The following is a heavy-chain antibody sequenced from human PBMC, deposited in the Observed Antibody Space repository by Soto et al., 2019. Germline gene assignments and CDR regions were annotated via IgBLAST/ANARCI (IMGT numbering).Heavy chain of an antibody. D-gene: IGHD5-12*01. J-gene: IGHJ4*02. Sequence: GGSLRLSCAASGFTFSSYGMHWVRQAPGKGLEWVAVISYDGSNKYYADSVKGRFTISRDNSKNTLYLQMNSLRAEDTAVYYCAKGTEWLRLRDYFDYWGQGTLVTVSS. CDR3: AKGTEWLRLRDYFDY. V-gene: IGHV3-30*18. CDR2: ISYDGSNK. CDR1: GFTFSSYG.